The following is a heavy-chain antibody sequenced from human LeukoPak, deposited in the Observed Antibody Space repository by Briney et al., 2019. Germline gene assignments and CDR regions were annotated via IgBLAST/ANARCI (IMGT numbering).Heavy chain of an antibody. Sequence: ASVKVSCKASGYTFTGYYMHWVRQAPGQGLEWMGWINPNSGGTNYAQKFQGRVTMTRDTSISTAYMELSRLRSDDTAVYYCARDGIAAARSWFDPWGQGTLVTVSS. J-gene: IGHJ5*02. CDR2: INPNSGGT. V-gene: IGHV1-2*02. D-gene: IGHD6-13*01. CDR3: ARDGIAAARSWFDP. CDR1: GYTFTGYY.